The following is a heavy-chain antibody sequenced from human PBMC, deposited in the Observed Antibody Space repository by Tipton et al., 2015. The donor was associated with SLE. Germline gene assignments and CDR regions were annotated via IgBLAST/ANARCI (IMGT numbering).Heavy chain of an antibody. Sequence: QVQLVQSGAEVKKPGSSVKVSCKASGGTFSSYTISWVRQAPGQGLEWMGRIIPILGIANYAQKFQGRVTITADKSTSTAYMELSSLRSEDTAVYYCARDLVRGVSGGYWGQGTLVTVSS. CDR1: GGTFSSYT. V-gene: IGHV1-69*09. J-gene: IGHJ4*02. CDR2: IIPILGIA. D-gene: IGHD3-10*01. CDR3: ARDLVRGVSGGY.